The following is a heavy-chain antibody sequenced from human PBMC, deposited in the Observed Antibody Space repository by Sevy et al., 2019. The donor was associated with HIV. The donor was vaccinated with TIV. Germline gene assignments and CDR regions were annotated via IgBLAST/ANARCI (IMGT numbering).Heavy chain of an antibody. V-gene: IGHV3-15*07. D-gene: IGHD3-10*01. Sequence: GGSLRLSCGGSGFNISSASMNWVRQAPGRGLEWVGRIKAKIDGDTTEYGAPVKGRFIISRDDSRKTVYVQLNSVKSEDTAMYFCTTRPYGSIIDYWGQGTLVTVSS. CDR1: GFNISSAS. J-gene: IGHJ4*02. CDR3: TTRPYGSIIDY. CDR2: IKAKIDGDTT.